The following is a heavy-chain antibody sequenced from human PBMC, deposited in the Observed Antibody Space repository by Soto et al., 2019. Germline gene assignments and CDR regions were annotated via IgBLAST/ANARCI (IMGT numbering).Heavy chain of an antibody. J-gene: IGHJ6*02. V-gene: IGHV1-69*13. D-gene: IGHD3-3*01. CDR3: ARGSDFWSGYPLPRFYYYGMDG. CDR2: IIPIFGTA. Sequence: SVKVSCKASGGTFSSYAISWVRQAPGQGLEWMGGIIPIFGTANYAQKFQGRVTITADESTSTAYMELSSLRSEDTAVYYCARGSDFWSGYPLPRFYYYGMDGWGQGTTVTVSS. CDR1: GGTFSSYA.